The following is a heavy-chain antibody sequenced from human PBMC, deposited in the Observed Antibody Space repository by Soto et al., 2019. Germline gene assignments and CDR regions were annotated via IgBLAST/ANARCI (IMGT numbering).Heavy chain of an antibody. V-gene: IGHV4-4*02. D-gene: IGHD2-15*01. CDR1: SGSISSSNW. CDR3: ARVRKPNFSGGSCYSRDYYYYYMDV. J-gene: IGHJ6*03. Sequence: LSLTCAVSSGSISSSNWWSWVRQPPGKGLEWIGEIYHSGSTNYNPSLKSRVTISVDKSKNQFSLKLSSVTAADTAVYYCARVRKPNFSGGSCYSRDYYYYYMDVWGKGTTVTVSS. CDR2: IYHSGST.